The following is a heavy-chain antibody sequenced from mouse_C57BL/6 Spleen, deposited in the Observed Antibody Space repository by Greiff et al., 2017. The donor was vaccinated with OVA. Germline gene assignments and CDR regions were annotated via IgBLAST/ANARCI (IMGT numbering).Heavy chain of an antibody. CDR2: IYPRSGNT. D-gene: IGHD3-3*01. Sequence: QVQLQQSGAELARPGASVKLSCKASGYTFTSYGISWVKQRTGQGLEWIGEIYPRSGNTYYNEKFKGKATLTADKSSSTAYMELRSLTYEDSAVYVSARRAHLYAMDYWGQGTSVTVSS. J-gene: IGHJ4*01. CDR1: GYTFTSYG. CDR3: ARRAHLYAMDY. V-gene: IGHV1-81*01.